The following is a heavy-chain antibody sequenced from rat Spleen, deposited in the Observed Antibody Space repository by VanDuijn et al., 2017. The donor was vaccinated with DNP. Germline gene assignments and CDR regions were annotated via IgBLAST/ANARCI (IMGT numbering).Heavy chain of an antibody. CDR2: IRYDGGST. D-gene: IGHD1-1*01. CDR3: AIYFYSGDNWFGY. V-gene: IGHV5-20*01. J-gene: IGHJ3*01. CDR1: GFTFSDYY. Sequence: EVQLVESGGGSVQPGRSLKLSCAASGFTFSDYYMAWVRQAPTKGLEWVAYIRYDGGSTYYGDSVKGRFTISRDNAKTTLYLQMNRLRSEDTATYYCAIYFYSGDNWFGYWGQGTLVTVSS.